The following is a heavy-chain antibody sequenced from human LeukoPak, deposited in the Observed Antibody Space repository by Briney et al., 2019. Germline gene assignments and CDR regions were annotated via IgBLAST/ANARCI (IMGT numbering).Heavy chain of an antibody. CDR3: ARDRVEGARFDY. Sequence: PGGSLRLSCAASGFTFSSYAMHWVRQAPGKGLERVAVISYDGSNKYYADSVKGRFTISRDNSKNTLYLQMNSLRAEDTAVYYCARDRVEGARFDYWGQGTLVTVSS. D-gene: IGHD1-26*01. J-gene: IGHJ4*02. CDR1: GFTFSSYA. V-gene: IGHV3-30-3*01. CDR2: ISYDGSNK.